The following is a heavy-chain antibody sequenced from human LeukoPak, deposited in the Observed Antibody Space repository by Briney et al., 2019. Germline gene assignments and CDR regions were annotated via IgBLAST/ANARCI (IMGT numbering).Heavy chain of an antibody. CDR3: AIVRRDGYNHDAFDI. J-gene: IGHJ3*02. V-gene: IGHV1-69*13. Sequence: SVKVSCKASGGTFSSYAISWVRQAPGQGLEWMGGIIPIFGTANYAQKFQGRVTITADESTSTAYMELSSLRSDDTAVYYCAIVRRDGYNHDAFDIWGQGTMVTVSS. D-gene: IGHD5-24*01. CDR2: IIPIFGTA. CDR1: GGTFSSYA.